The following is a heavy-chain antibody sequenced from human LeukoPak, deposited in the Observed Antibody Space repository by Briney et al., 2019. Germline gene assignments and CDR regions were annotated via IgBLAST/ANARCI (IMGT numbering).Heavy chain of an antibody. Sequence: PGGSLRLSCAASGFTFSSYEMNWVRQAPGKGLEWVSSIDSSSTYIYYADSMKGRFTISRDNAKYSLYLQMNSLTPEDTAVYFCAKSVMIETTTRAFDIWGRGTMVTVSS. V-gene: IGHV3-21*01. J-gene: IGHJ3*02. CDR1: GFTFSSYE. CDR2: IDSSSTYI. D-gene: IGHD2-15*01. CDR3: AKSVMIETTTRAFDI.